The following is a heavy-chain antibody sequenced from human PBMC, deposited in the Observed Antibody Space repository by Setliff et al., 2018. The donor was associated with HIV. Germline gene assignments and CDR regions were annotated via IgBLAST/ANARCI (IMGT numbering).Heavy chain of an antibody. CDR2: ISPDGSST. V-gene: IGHV3-74*03. Sequence: LRLSCAGSGFSFSSNWIHWVRQTAGKGLLWVSRISPDGSSTMYADSVKGRSTISRDNAKNTVYLQMNSLRAEDTGVYYCVRVVTFFSTGPHFDPWGQGTLVTVSS. CDR1: GFSFSSNW. D-gene: IGHD2-21*02. J-gene: IGHJ5*02. CDR3: VRVVTFFSTGPHFDP.